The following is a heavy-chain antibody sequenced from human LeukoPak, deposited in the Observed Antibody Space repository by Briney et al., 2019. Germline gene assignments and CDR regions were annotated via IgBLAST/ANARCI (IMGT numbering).Heavy chain of an antibody. Sequence: GGSLRLSCAATGFTFSDYYMSWLRQAPGKGLEWISYISSSGSADYYADSVQGRFTVSRDNAKSSLYLQMNSLRAEDTAVYYCARTQKYYDLWSGMNWGQGTLVTVSS. V-gene: IGHV3-11*04. CDR1: GFTFSDYY. J-gene: IGHJ4*02. D-gene: IGHD3-3*01. CDR2: ISSSGSAD. CDR3: ARTQKYYDLWSGMN.